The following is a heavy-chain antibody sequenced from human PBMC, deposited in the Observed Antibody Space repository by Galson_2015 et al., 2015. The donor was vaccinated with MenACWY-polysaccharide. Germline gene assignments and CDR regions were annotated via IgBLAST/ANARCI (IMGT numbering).Heavy chain of an antibody. Sequence: SLRLSCAASGFTFTSYAMSWVRQAPGKGLEWVSAIRSSGTNTYYADSVKGRFTISRDNSKNTLYLQMNSLRAEDTAVYYCARVLYSTGENQFDYWGQGTLFAVSS. CDR1: GFTFTSYA. J-gene: IGHJ4*02. V-gene: IGHV3-23*01. D-gene: IGHD3-16*01. CDR2: IRSSGTNT. CDR3: ARVLYSTGENQFDY.